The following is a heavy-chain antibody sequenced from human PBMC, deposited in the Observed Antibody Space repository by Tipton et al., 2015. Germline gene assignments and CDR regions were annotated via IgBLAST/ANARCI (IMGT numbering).Heavy chain of an antibody. V-gene: IGHV4-4*02. CDR2: IHYSGNS. J-gene: IGHJ5*02. Sequence: TLSLTCAVSGDSISSHNWWTWVRQPPGKGLEWIGEIHYSGNSRYNPSLKSRVTISVDKSKNQISLNLSSVTAADTAVYYCARVFPTVTTFWFDPWGQGTLVTVSS. CDR3: ARVFPTVTTFWFDP. D-gene: IGHD4-17*01. CDR1: GDSISSHNW.